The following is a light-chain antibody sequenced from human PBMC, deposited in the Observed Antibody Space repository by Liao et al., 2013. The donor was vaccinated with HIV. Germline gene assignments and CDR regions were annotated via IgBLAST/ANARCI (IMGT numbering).Light chain of an antibody. CDR1: DIGSKS. V-gene: IGLV3-21*04. Sequence: SYVVTQPPSVSVAPGKTARITCGGNDIGSKSVHWYQQRPGQAPVLVIFYDSDRPSGIPERFSGSNPGNTATLTISRVEAGDEADYYCQVWHSSSDHVVFGGGTKLTVL. CDR3: QVWHSSSDHVV. J-gene: IGLJ2*01. CDR2: YDS.